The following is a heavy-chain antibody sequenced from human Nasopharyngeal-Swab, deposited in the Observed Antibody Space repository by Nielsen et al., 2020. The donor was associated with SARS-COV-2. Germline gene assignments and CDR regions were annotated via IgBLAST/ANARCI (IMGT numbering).Heavy chain of an antibody. CDR3: ARGFLQTGFDY. Sequence: SQTLSLTCAISGDSLSSNNAGWNWIRQSPSRGLEWLVRTYYGSKWYNHYAPSVKSRVTNKPDTSKNQFSLQMDSVTPEDSAVYYCARGFLQTGFDYWGQGTLVTVSS. CDR1: GDSLSSNNAG. V-gene: IGHV6-1*01. D-gene: IGHD3-9*01. J-gene: IGHJ4*02. CDR2: TYYGSKWYN.